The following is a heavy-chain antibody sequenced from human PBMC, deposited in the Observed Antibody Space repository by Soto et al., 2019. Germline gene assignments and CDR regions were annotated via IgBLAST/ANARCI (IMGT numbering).Heavy chain of an antibody. V-gene: IGHV3-74*01. CDR2: INSDGTTT. Sequence: EVQLVESGGGLVQPGGSLRLSCAASGFTFNNYWMYWVRQTPEKGLVWVSGINSDGTTTIYADSVKGRFTISRDNAKNTLYLQMYSLTVGDTAIYSCVRDIRWGKGNVVTVSS. CDR1: GFTFNNYW. CDR3: VRDIR. J-gene: IGHJ4*02.